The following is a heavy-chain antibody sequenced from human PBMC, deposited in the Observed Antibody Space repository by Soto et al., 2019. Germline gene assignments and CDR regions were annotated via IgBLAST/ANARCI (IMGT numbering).Heavy chain of an antibody. CDR2: ISSSGSTI. CDR1: GFTFSSYE. CDR3: ARLQYYDFWSGYSEEFDY. V-gene: IGHV3-48*03. J-gene: IGHJ4*02. D-gene: IGHD3-3*01. Sequence: GGSLRLSCAASGFTFSSYEMNWVRQAPGKGLEWVSYISSSGSTIYYADSVKGRFTISRDNAKNSLYLQMNSLRAEDTAVYYCARLQYYDFWSGYSEEFDYWGQGTLVTVSS.